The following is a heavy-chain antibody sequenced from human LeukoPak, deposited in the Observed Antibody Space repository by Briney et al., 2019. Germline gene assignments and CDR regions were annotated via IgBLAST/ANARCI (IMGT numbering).Heavy chain of an antibody. Sequence: SETLSLTCAVYGGSFSGYYWSWIRQPPGKGLEWIGEINHSGSTNYNPSLKSRVTISVDTSKNQFSLKLSSVTAADTAVYYCARDRPGGSGLDYWGQGTLVTVSS. V-gene: IGHV4-34*01. D-gene: IGHD2-15*01. CDR2: INHSGST. CDR3: ARDRPGGSGLDY. CDR1: GGSFSGYY. J-gene: IGHJ4*02.